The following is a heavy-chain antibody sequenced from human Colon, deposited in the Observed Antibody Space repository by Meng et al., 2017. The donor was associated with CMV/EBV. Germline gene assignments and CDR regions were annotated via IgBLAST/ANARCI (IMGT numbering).Heavy chain of an antibody. V-gene: IGHV3-48*04. CDR3: AREWEGSSGNYYSRYFDL. CDR1: GFTFSIYS. D-gene: IGHD1-26*01. CDR2: IMGNSRTI. Sequence: GESLKISCEASGFTFSIYSMNWVRQAPGKGLEWVAHIMGNSRTIYYADSVKGRFTISRDNGKNSLQLQMNSLRAEDTAVYYCAREWEGSSGNYYSRYFDLWGRGTLVTVSS. J-gene: IGHJ2*01.